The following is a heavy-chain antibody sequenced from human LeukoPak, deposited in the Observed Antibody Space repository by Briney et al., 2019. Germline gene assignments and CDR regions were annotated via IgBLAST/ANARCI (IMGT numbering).Heavy chain of an antibody. V-gene: IGHV3-30*18. Sequence: GGSLRLSCAASGLTFSTYGMHWVRQAPGKGLEWVAVISPDGSKTDSLESVKGRFTVSRDNSNNTLYLQINSVKAEDTAVYFCAKNPISGPQKHYHYGLDVWGQGTSVTVSS. CDR3: AKNPISGPQKHYHYGLDV. CDR2: ISPDGSKT. D-gene: IGHD6-19*01. CDR1: GLTFSTYG. J-gene: IGHJ6*02.